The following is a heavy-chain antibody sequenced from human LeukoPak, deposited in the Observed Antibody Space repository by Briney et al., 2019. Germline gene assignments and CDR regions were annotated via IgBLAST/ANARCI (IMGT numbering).Heavy chain of an antibody. CDR3: ALGYCSGDSCH. J-gene: IGHJ4*02. CDR2: INPSGGST. V-gene: IGHV1-46*02. CDR1: GYSFNYYY. Sequence: ASVKVSCKASGYSFNYYYIHWVRQAPGQGLEWMGIINPSGGSTSYAQKFQGRVTMTRDTSTSTVYMEVSSLRSEDTAVYYCALGYCSGDSCHWGQGTLVTVSS. D-gene: IGHD2-15*01.